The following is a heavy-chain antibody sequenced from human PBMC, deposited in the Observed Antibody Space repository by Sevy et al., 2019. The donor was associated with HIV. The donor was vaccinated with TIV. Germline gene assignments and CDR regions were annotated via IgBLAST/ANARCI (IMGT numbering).Heavy chain of an antibody. CDR2: MRFDGTIK. J-gene: IGHJ6*02. CDR1: GFTFSNYG. CDR3: AKVLHIVVVPAAIDYYYGMDV. V-gene: IGHV3-30*02. D-gene: IGHD2-2*01. Sequence: GGSLRLSCAASGFTFSNYGMHWVRQAPGKGLEWVAFMRFDGTIKYHTDSVKGRFTISRDNSKNTLYLQMNSLKTEDTAVYFCAKVLHIVVVPAAIDYYYGMDVWGQGTTVTVSS.